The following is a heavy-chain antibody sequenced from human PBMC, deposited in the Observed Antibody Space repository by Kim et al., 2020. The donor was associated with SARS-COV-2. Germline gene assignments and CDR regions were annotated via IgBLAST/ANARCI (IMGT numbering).Heavy chain of an antibody. Sequence: ASVKVSCKASGYTFTSHHLSWVRQAPGQGLEWMGIINPSGAWISYAQNLRGRVTMTSDTSTSTVYMALNNLRPEDTAMYYCARTNYHDSNEPNFDSWGQG. CDR3: ARTNYHDSNEPNFDS. J-gene: IGHJ4*02. V-gene: IGHV1-46*04. CDR1: GYTFTSHH. CDR2: INPSGAWI. D-gene: IGHD3-22*01.